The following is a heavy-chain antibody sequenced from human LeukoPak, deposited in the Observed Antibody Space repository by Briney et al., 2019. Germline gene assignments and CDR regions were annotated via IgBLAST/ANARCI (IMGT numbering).Heavy chain of an antibody. J-gene: IGHJ4*02. CDR1: GFTFEDYA. CDR2: ISWDGGST. V-gene: IGHV3-43D*03. D-gene: IGHD6-19*01. CDR3: AKDISPRYSISSGWSRPDY. Sequence: GGSLRLSXAASGFTFEDYAMHWVRQAPGKGLEWVSLISWDGGSTYYADSVKGRFTISRDNSKNSLYLQMNSLRAEDTALYYCAKDISPRYSISSGWSRPDYWGQGTLVTVSS.